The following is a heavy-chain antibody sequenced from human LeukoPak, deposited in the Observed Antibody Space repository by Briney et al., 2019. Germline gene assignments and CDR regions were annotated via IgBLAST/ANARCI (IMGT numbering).Heavy chain of an antibody. Sequence: SETLSLTCAVYGGSFSGYYWSWIRQPPGKGLEWIGEINHSGSTNYNPSLKSRVTISVDTSKNQFSLKLSSVTAADTAVYYCARDSLRSVASDYWGQGTLVTVSS. CDR1: GGSFSGYY. CDR2: INHSGST. J-gene: IGHJ4*02. D-gene: IGHD4-17*01. CDR3: ARDSLRSVASDY. V-gene: IGHV4-34*01.